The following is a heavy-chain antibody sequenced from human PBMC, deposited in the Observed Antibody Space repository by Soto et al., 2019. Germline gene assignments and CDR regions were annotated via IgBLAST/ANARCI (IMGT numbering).Heavy chain of an antibody. D-gene: IGHD5-12*01. CDR3: AREVDFGFDY. J-gene: IGHJ4*02. Sequence: PGGSLRLSCAASGFIFSSYSMNWVRQAPGKGLEWISSMSSRSDYIYYADSLKGRFTISRDNAKNSLYLQMNSLRADETAVYYCAREVDFGFDYWGQGTPVTVSS. V-gene: IGHV3-21*01. CDR2: MSSRSDYI. CDR1: GFIFSSYS.